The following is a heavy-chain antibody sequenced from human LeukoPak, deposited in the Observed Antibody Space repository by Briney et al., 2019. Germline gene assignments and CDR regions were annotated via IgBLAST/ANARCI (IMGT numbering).Heavy chain of an antibody. J-gene: IGHJ4*02. D-gene: IGHD1-1*01. Sequence: GGSLRLSCAAAGFTFSSYDMNWVRQAPGKGLEWVSAISGSGGRTYYADSVKGRFTISRDNSKNTLYLQMNSLRAEDTAVYYCAKRFSYNYDYWGQGTLVTVSS. CDR3: AKRFSYNYDY. CDR1: GFTFSSYD. V-gene: IGHV3-23*01. CDR2: ISGSGGRT.